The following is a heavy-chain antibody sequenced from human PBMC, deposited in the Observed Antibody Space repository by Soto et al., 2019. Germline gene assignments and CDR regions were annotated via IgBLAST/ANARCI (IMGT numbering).Heavy chain of an antibody. J-gene: IGHJ5*02. D-gene: IGHD5-12*01. Sequence: PSDTLSLTSSVSGGSISSAGYSWSWLRQPQGKGLEWIGYIYHRGSTSYNPSLKSRVTISVDRSKNQFSLKLSSVPAADTALYYCARGRDGFNCFDPWGQGTLVTSPQ. V-gene: IGHV4-30-2*01. CDR3: ARGRDGFNCFDP. CDR2: IYHRGST. CDR1: GGSISSAGYS.